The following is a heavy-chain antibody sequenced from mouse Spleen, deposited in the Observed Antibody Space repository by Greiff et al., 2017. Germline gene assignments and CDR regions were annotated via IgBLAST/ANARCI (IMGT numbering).Heavy chain of an antibody. CDR3: ARGSKGAMDY. D-gene: IGHD1-1*01. V-gene: IGHV1-52*01. Sequence: VQLQQPGAELVRPGSSVKLSCKASGYTFTSYWMHWVKQRPIQGLEWIGNIDPSDSETHYNQKFKDKATLTVDKSSSTAYMQLSSLTSEDSAVYYCARGSKGAMDYWGQGTSVTVSS. CDR1: GYTFTSYW. CDR2: IDPSDSET. J-gene: IGHJ4*01.